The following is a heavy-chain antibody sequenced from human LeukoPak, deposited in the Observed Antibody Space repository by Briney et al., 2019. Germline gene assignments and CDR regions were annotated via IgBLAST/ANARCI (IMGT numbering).Heavy chain of an antibody. D-gene: IGHD2-8*01. V-gene: IGHV4-61*01. CDR2: IYYSGST. CDR1: GGSVNSGSYY. Sequence: SETLSLTCTVSGGSVNSGSYYWNWIRQPPGKGLEWIGYIYYSGSTYYNPSLKSRVTISVDTSKNQFSLKLSSVTAADTAVYYCARGSVLSGILDYWGQGTLVTVSS. CDR3: ARGSVLSGILDY. J-gene: IGHJ4*02.